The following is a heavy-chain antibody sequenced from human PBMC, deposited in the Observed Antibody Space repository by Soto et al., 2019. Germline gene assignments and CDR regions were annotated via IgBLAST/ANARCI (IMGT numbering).Heavy chain of an antibody. J-gene: IGHJ6*02. V-gene: IGHV3-53*01. D-gene: IGHD4-17*01. Sequence: GESLKISCAASGFTVSSNYMSWVRQAPGKGLEWVSVIYSGGSTYYADSVKGRFTISRDNSKNTLYLQMNSLRAEDTAVYYCARDRFRDVTTSYIEDYYYYGMDVWGQGTTVTVSS. CDR2: IYSGGST. CDR3: ARDRFRDVTTSYIEDYYYYGMDV. CDR1: GFTVSSNY.